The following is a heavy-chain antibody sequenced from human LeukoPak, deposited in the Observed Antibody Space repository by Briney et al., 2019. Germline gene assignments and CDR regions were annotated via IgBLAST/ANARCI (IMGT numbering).Heavy chain of an antibody. J-gene: IGHJ4*02. CDR1: GYTFTSYG. CDR3: ARELRGVGGDY. Sequence: ASVTVSCKASGYTFTSYGISWVRQAPGHGLEWMGWISTYNGNTNYAQKLQGRVTMTTDTSTSTAYMELRSLRSDDTAVYYCARELRGVGGDYWGQGTLVTVSS. D-gene: IGHD2-15*01. V-gene: IGHV1-18*01. CDR2: ISTYNGNT.